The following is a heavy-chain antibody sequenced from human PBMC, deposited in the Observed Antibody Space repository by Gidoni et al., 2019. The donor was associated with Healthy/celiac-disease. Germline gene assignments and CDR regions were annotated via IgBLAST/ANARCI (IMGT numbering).Heavy chain of an antibody. V-gene: IGHV1-69*06. J-gene: IGHJ4*02. D-gene: IGHD5-18*01. CDR2: IIPIFGTA. Sequence: GGTFSSYAISWVRQSPGQGLAWMGGIIPIFGTANYAQKFQGRVTITADKSTGTPYMELSSLSSEDTAVYYCARAGDTAMVTPRGGFDYWGQGTLVTVSS. CDR1: GGTFSSYA. CDR3: ARAGDTAMVTPRGGFDY.